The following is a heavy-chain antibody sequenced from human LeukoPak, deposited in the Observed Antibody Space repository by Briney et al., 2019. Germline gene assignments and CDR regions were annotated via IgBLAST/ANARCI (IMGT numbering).Heavy chain of an antibody. J-gene: IGHJ4*02. CDR2: ISVSGNT. Sequence: GGSLRLSCAASGFTLRSYAMSWVRRGPGKGLEWVSAISVSGNTYHADSVKGRFTISRDSYKNTLYLQMNSLRAEDAAVYYCAKAPVTTCSGAYCYPFDYWGQGTRVSVSS. V-gene: IGHV3-23*01. CDR1: GFTLRSYA. D-gene: IGHD2-15*01. CDR3: AKAPVTTCSGAYCYPFDY.